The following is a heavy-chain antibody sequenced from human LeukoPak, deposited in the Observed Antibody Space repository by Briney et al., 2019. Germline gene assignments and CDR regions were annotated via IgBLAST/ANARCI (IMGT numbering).Heavy chain of an antibody. CDR3: ARAYIVGATPFDY. V-gene: IGHV3-11*04. Sequence: GGSLRLSCAASGFTVTNNYMSWVRQAPGKGLEWVSYISSSGSTIYYADSVKGRFTISRDNAKNSLYLQMNSLRAEDTAVYYCARAYIVGATPFDYWGQGTLVTVSS. CDR1: GFTVTNNY. D-gene: IGHD1-26*01. CDR2: ISSSGSTI. J-gene: IGHJ4*02.